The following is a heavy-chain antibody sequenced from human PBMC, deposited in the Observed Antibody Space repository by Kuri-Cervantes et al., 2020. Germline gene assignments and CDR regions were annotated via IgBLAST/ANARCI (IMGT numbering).Heavy chain of an antibody. CDR1: GYTFTSYG. V-gene: IGHV1-46*01. CDR2: INPSGGST. J-gene: IGHJ4*02. Sequence: ASVKVSCKASGYTFTSYGISWVRQAPGQGLEWMGIINPSGGSTSYAQKFQGRVTMTRDTSTSTVYMELSSLRSEDTAVYYCERDERGYSGYVSDYWGQGTLVTVSS. CDR3: ERDERGYSGYVSDY. D-gene: IGHD5-12*01.